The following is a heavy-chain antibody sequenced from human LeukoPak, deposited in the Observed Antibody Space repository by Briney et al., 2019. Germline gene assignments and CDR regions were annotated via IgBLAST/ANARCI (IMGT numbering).Heavy chain of an antibody. V-gene: IGHV1-69*13. J-gene: IGHJ6*03. CDR1: GGTFSSYA. CDR2: IIPIFGTA. Sequence: GASVKVSCKASGGTFSSYAISWVRQAPGQGLEWMGGIIPIFGTANYAQKFQGRVTITADESTSTAYMELSSLRSEDTAVYYCASFHCMVRRKTTDYYYYMDVWGKGTTVTISS. CDR3: ASFHCMVRRKTTDYYYYMDV. D-gene: IGHD3-10*01.